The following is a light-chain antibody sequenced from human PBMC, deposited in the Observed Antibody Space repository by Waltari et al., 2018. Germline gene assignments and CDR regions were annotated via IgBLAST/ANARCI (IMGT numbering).Light chain of an antibody. Sequence: IVLTQSPGTLSLSPGGRATLSCRASQDIGHYLAWCQQKPGQAPRLLIYATSTRAAGIPDRFSGSGSGADFSLTITRLEPEDFAVYYCQHHVRLPATFGQGTKV. CDR3: QHHVRLPAT. J-gene: IGKJ1*01. V-gene: IGKV3-20*01. CDR1: QDIGHY. CDR2: ATS.